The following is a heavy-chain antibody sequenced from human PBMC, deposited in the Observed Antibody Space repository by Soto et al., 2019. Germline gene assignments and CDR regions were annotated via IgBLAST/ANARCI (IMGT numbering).Heavy chain of an antibody. CDR3: ARAGGYYDSSGYYYSGYFDY. CDR2: IYHSGST. CDR1: GGSISSSNW. V-gene: IGHV4-4*02. Sequence: SETLSLTCAVSGGSISSSNWWSWVRQPPGKGLEWIGEIYHSGSTNYNPSLKSRVTISVDKSKNQFSLKLSSVTAADTAVYYCARAGGYYDSSGYYYSGYFDYWGQGTLVTVSS. J-gene: IGHJ4*02. D-gene: IGHD3-22*01.